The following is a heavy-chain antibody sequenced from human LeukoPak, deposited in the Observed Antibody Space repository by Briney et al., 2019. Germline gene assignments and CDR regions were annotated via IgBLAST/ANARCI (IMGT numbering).Heavy chain of an antibody. CDR2: ITSSGGST. CDR3: AKYGSGLRDY. V-gene: IGHV3-23*01. Sequence: GGSLRLSCAASGFTFNTYGMTWVRQAPGKGLEWVSAITSSGGSTYYGDSVKGRFTISRDNSRNTLYLQMNRLRAEDTAVYYCAKYGSGLRDYWGQGTLVTVSS. CDR1: GFTFNTYG. J-gene: IGHJ4*02. D-gene: IGHD3-10*01.